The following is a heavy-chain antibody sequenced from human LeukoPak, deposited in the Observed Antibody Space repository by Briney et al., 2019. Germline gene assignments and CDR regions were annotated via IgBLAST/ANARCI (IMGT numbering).Heavy chain of an antibody. CDR1: GFTFSSNS. CDR2: ISSTGGTV. D-gene: IGHD1-26*01. CDR3: AREPPTWELHQHAFDI. V-gene: IGHV3-48*04. Sequence: GGSLRLSCAASGFTFSSNSMNWVRQAPGKGLEWVSYISSTGGTVYYADSVKGRFTISRDNAKNSLYLQMNSLRAEDTAVYYCAREPPTWELHQHAFDIWGQGTMVTVSS. J-gene: IGHJ3*02.